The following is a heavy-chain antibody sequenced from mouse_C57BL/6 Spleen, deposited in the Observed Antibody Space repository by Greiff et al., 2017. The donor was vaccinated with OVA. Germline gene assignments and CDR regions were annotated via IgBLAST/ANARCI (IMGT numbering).Heavy chain of an antibody. CDR1: GYTFTSYT. CDR2: INPSSGYT. V-gene: IGHV1-4*01. D-gene: IGHD2-5*01. J-gene: IGHJ4*01. Sequence: VQLQESGAELARPGASVKMSCKASGYTFTSYTMHWVKHRPGQGLEWIGYINPSSGYTKYNQKFKDKATLTADKSSSTAYMQLSSLTSEDSAVYYCANYYSNYEYAMDYWGQGTSVTVSS. CDR3: ANYYSNYEYAMDY.